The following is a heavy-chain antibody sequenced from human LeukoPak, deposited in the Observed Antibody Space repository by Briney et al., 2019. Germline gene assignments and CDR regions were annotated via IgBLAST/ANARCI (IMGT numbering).Heavy chain of an antibody. V-gene: IGHV3-30*03. CDR3: ASNRRDPVVGAFDT. Sequence: PGGSLRLSCAASGFTFDDYGMSWVRQAPGKGLEWVAVIVYDGSTKYYADSVKGRFTISRDNSKSTMYLQMTSLKTEDTAVYYCASNRRDPVVGAFDTWGQGTMVTVSS. CDR1: GFTFDDYG. J-gene: IGHJ3*02. CDR2: IVYDGSTK. D-gene: IGHD2/OR15-2a*01.